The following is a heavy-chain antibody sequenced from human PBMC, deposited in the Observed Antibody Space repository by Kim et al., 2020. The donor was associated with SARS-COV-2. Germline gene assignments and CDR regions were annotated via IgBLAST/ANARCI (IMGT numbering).Heavy chain of an antibody. V-gene: IGHV1-69*13. Sequence: SVKVSCKASGGTFSSYAISWVRQAPGQGLEWMGGIIPIFGTANYAQKFQGRVTITADESTSTAYMELSSLRSEDTAVYYCARDRQPIPPLAWFDPWGQGTLVTVSS. CDR3: ARDRQPIPPLAWFDP. CDR2: IIPIFGTA. J-gene: IGHJ5*02. CDR1: GGTFSSYA. D-gene: IGHD6-13*01.